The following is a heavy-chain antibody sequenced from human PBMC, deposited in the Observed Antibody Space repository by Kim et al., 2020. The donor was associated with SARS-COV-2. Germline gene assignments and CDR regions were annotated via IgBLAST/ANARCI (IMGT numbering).Heavy chain of an antibody. CDR2: ISGSGGST. V-gene: IGHV3-23*01. CDR1: GFTFSSYA. Sequence: GGSLRLSCAASGFTFSSYAMSWVRQAPGKGLEWVSAISGSGGSTYYAHSVKGRFTISRDNSKNTLYLQMNSLRAEDTAVYYCAKGGGDIVVVVAAATYFDYWGQGTLVTVSS. CDR3: AKGGGDIVVVVAAATYFDY. J-gene: IGHJ4*02. D-gene: IGHD2-15*01.